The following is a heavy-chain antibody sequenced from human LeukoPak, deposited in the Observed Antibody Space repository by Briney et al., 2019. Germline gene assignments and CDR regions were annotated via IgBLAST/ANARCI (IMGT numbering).Heavy chain of an antibody. CDR1: GFTFSDFY. J-gene: IGHJ4*02. D-gene: IGHD2-15*01. V-gene: IGHV3-11*04. CDR3: ARAWWLHNDY. Sequence: GGPLRLSCAASGFTFSDFYMSWIRQAPGKGLEWVSYISSSGSTIYYADSVKGRFTISRDNAKNSLFLQMNSLRAEDTAVYYCARAWWLHNDYWGQGTLVTVSS. CDR2: ISSSGSTI.